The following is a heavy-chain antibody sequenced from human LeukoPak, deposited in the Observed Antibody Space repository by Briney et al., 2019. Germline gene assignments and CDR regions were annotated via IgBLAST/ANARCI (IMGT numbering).Heavy chain of an antibody. CDR1: GGSFSGYY. J-gene: IGHJ4*02. Sequence: SETLSLTCAVYGGSFSGYYWSWIRQPPGKGLEWIGEINHSGSTNYNPSLKSRVTISVDTSKNQFSLKLSSVTAADTAVYYCARHGVGLRNFDYWGQGTLVTVSS. D-gene: IGHD3-16*01. CDR2: INHSGST. V-gene: IGHV4-34*01. CDR3: ARHGVGLRNFDY.